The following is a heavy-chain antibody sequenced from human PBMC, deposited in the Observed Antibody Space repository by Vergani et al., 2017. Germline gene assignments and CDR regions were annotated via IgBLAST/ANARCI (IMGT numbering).Heavy chain of an antibody. CDR3: ARARLQVADAFDI. D-gene: IGHD2-8*02. J-gene: IGHJ3*02. CDR2: ISYDGSNK. Sequence: QVQLVESGGGVVQPGRSLRLSCAASGFTFSSYGMHWVRQAPGKGLEWVAVISYDGSNKYYADSVKGRFTISRDNSKNTLYLQMNSLRAEDTAVYYCARARLQVADAFDIWGQGTMVTVSS. V-gene: IGHV3-30*03. CDR1: GFTFSSYG.